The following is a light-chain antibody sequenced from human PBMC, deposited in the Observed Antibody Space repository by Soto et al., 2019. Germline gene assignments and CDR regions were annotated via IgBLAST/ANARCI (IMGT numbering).Light chain of an antibody. Sequence: DIQMTQSPSSLSASVGDRVTSTCRASQSISSYLNWYQQKPGKAPKLLIYAASSLQSGLPSRFSGSGSGTDFTLTISSLQPEDFATYYCQQSYSTPRTFGQGTKVDI. CDR2: AAS. CDR3: QQSYSTPRT. CDR1: QSISSY. J-gene: IGKJ1*01. V-gene: IGKV1-39*01.